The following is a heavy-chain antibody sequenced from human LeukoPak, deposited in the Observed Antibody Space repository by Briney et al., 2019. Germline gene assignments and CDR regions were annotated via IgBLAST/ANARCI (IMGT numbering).Heavy chain of an antibody. CDR1: GGSFSGYY. CDR3: AEGGIRYFAP. Sequence: SETLSLTCAVYGGSFSGYYWSWIRQPPGKGLEWIGEINHSGSTNYNPSLKSRVTISVDTSKNQFSLKLSSVTAADTAVFFCAEGGIRYFAPWGQGTLVTVSS. CDR2: INHSGST. V-gene: IGHV4-34*01. D-gene: IGHD3-9*01. J-gene: IGHJ5*02.